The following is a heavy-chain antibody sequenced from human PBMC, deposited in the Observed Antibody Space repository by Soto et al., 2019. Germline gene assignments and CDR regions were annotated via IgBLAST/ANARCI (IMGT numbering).Heavy chain of an antibody. D-gene: IGHD3-10*01. Sequence: QVQLVQSGAEVKKPGASVKVSCKASGYTFTNYAIHWVRQAPGQRPEWMGWINAANGNRKYSQKYEGRVTITRDTYATTGYVELSSRRSEDTAVYYCTRYLTVDGETPLYYFDHWGQGTLVTVSS. CDR2: INAANGNR. CDR3: TRYLTVDGETPLYYFDH. CDR1: GYTFTNYA. J-gene: IGHJ4*02. V-gene: IGHV1-3*01.